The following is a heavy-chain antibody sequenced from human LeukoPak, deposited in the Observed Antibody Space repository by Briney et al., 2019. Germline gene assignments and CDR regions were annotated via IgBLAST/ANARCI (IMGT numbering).Heavy chain of an antibody. CDR2: INTNTGNP. D-gene: IGHD2-2*01. J-gene: IGHJ3*01. V-gene: IGHV7-4-1*02. Sequence: ASVKVSCKASGYTFTNYAMNWVRQAPGQGLEWMGWINTNTGNPSYAQGLTGRFVFSLDTSVSTAYLQISSLKAEDTAVYYCARDHVKLGSSFHPFDAFDVWGQGTLVTASS. CDR1: GYTFTNYA. CDR3: ARDHVKLGSSFHPFDAFDV.